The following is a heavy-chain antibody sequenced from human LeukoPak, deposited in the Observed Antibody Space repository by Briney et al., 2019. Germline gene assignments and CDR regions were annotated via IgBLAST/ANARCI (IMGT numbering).Heavy chain of an antibody. Sequence: SETQSLTCAVYGGSFSGYYWSWIRQPPGKGLEWIGEINHSGSTNYNPSLKSRVTISVDTSKNQFSLKLSSVTAADTAVYYCARGDYSGSGTPLDYWGQGTLVTVSS. V-gene: IGHV4-34*01. CDR3: ARGDYSGSGTPLDY. D-gene: IGHD3-10*01. CDR2: INHSGST. CDR1: GGSFSGYY. J-gene: IGHJ4*02.